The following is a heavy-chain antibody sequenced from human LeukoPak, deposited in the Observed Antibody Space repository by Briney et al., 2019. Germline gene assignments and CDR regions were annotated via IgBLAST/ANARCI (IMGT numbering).Heavy chain of an antibody. Sequence: SETLSLTCTVSGGSINNYYWSWIRQPAGKGPEWIGRIYTRGSTNYNPSLKSRVTMSVDTSKNQFSLKLSSVTAADTAVYYCARGRYCSADICSGGDAFDIWGQGTMISVSS. J-gene: IGHJ3*02. V-gene: IGHV4-4*07. D-gene: IGHD2-15*01. CDR2: IYTRGST. CDR1: GGSINNYY. CDR3: ARGRYCSADICSGGDAFDI.